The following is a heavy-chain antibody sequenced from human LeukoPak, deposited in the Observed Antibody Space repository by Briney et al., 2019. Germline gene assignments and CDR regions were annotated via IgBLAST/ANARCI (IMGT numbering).Heavy chain of an antibody. V-gene: IGHV3-23*01. J-gene: IGHJ4*02. Sequence: XSXAXSGXXFSSXAMXWVRQAPGKXLEWVSAISGSGGSTYYADSVKGRFTISRDNSKNTLYLQMNSLRAEDTAVYYCASGGFRFFDYWGQGTLVTVSS. CDR1: GXXFSSXA. CDR2: ISGSGGST. CDR3: ASGGFRFFDY. D-gene: IGHD3-10*01.